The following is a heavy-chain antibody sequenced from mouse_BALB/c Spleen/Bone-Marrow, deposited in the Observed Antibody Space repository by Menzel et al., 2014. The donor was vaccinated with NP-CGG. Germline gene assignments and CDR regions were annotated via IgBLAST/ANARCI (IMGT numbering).Heavy chain of an antibody. V-gene: IGHV1-7*01. CDR1: GYTFTNYW. D-gene: IGHD4-1*01. J-gene: IGHJ3*01. CDR3: AGYWDAY. CDR2: IDPNTYYT. Sequence: LEESRAELAKPGASVKMSCKASGYTFTNYWMHWVKQRPGQGLEWIGYIDPNTYYTRYNQKFKDKATLTADKSSSTAYLQLSSLTSEHSAVYYCAGYWDAYWGQGTLVTVSS.